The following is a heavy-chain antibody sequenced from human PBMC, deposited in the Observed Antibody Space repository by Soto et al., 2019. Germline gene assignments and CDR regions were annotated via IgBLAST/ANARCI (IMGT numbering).Heavy chain of an antibody. J-gene: IGHJ3*02. V-gene: IGHV1-69*13. D-gene: IGHD6-19*01. CDR2: IIPIFGTA. CDR1: GGTFSSYA. CDR3: ASSGWPPLGAFDI. Sequence: SVKVSCKASGGTFSSYAISWVRQAPGQGLEWMGGIIPIFGTANYAQKFQGRVTITADESTSTAYMELSSLRSEDTAVYYCASSGWPPLGAFDIWGQGTMVTVS.